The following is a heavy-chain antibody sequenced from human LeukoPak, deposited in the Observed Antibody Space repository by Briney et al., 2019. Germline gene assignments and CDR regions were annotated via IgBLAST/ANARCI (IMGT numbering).Heavy chain of an antibody. CDR1: GGSISSYY. V-gene: IGHV4-59*08. CDR2: IYYSGST. CDR3: ARHRGYSSSWDLGWFDP. D-gene: IGHD6-13*01. J-gene: IGHJ5*02. Sequence: SETLSLTCTVSGGSISSYYWSWIRQPPGKGLEWIGYIYYSGSTNYNPSLKSRVTISVDTPKNQFSLKLSSVTAADTAVYYCARHRGYSSSWDLGWFDPWGQGTLVTVSS.